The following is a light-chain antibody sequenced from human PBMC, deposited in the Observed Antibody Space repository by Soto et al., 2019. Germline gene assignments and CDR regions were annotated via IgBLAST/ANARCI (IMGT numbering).Light chain of an antibody. V-gene: IGKV2-40*01. Sequence: DIVMTQTPLSLTVTPGEPASISCRSSQSLLDSDDGNTYLDWYLQKPGQSPQLLIYTVSYRASGVPDRFSCSGSGTDFTLKISRVEAEDVGVYYCMQRIEFPLTFGGGTKVEIK. CDR3: MQRIEFPLT. CDR2: TVS. CDR1: QSLLDSDDGNTY. J-gene: IGKJ4*01.